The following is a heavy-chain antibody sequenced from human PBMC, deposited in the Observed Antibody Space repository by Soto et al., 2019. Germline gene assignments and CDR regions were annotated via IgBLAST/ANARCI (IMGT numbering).Heavy chain of an antibody. D-gene: IGHD2-2*01. V-gene: IGHV1-2*02. CDR3: ARERSCSSKRCYYYGMDV. CDR1: GYTFTGYY. J-gene: IGHJ6*02. Sequence: ASVKVSCKASGYTFTGYYMHWVRQAPGQGLEWMGWINPNSGGTNYAQKFQGRVTMTRDTSISTAYMELSRLRSDDTAVYYCARERSCSSKRCYYYGMDVWGQGTTVTVSS. CDR2: INPNSGGT.